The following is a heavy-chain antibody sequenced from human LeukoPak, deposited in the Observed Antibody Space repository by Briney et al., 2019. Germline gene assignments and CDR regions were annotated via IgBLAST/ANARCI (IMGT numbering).Heavy chain of an antibody. CDR3: ARRYCTNGVCYDDRGAFDI. CDR2: IIPIFGTT. D-gene: IGHD2-8*01. Sequence: SVKASCKASGGTFSNNAISWVRQAPGQGLEWMGGIIPIFGTTNYAQKFQGRVTVTADKSMSTAYMELSSLTSEDTAVYYCARRYCTNGVCYDDRGAFDIWGQGTLVTVSS. J-gene: IGHJ3*02. CDR1: GGTFSNNA. V-gene: IGHV1-69*06.